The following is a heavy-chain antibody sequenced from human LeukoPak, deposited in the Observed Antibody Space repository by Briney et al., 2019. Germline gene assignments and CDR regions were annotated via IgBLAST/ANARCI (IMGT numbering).Heavy chain of an antibody. J-gene: IGHJ4*02. CDR1: GFTFSSYA. CDR3: AKAVRWELHQGFDY. CDR2: ISGRGGNT. D-gene: IGHD1-26*01. V-gene: IGHV3-23*01. Sequence: GGSLRLSCAASGFTFSSYAMTWVRQAPGKGLEWVSAISGRGGNTYYADSVKGRFTISRDNSKNTLYLQMNSLRAEDTAVYYCAKAVRWELHQGFDYWGQGTLVTVSS.